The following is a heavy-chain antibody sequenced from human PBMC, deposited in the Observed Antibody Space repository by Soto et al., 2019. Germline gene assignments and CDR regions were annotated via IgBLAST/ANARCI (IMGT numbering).Heavy chain of an antibody. V-gene: IGHV3-33*01. CDR2: IWYDGSAK. CDR3: VRDRGARFFDY. J-gene: IGHJ4*02. D-gene: IGHD4-17*01. Sequence: GGSLRLSCVAPGFTFSDHGMHWVRQAPGKGLEWVAVIWYDGSAKYYADSVKGRFTISRDNSKNTLDLEISGLRAEDTAVYYCVRDRGARFFDYWGQGLPVTVSS. CDR1: GFTFSDHG.